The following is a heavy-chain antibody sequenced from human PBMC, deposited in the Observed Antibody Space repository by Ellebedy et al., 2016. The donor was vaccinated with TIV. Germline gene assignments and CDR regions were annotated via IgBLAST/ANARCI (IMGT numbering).Heavy chain of an antibody. CDR3: ASVGGRSSGWDPNLLY. CDR2: IYYSGST. CDR1: GDSISSSYYY. J-gene: IGHJ4*02. Sequence: SETLSLTCTVSGDSISSSYYYWGWIRQPPGKGLEWIGTIYYSGSTCYNSSLKSRATISLDTLKNQFSLKLGSVTAADTAMYYCASVGGRSSGWDPNLLYWGQGTLVTVSS. V-gene: IGHV4-39*07. D-gene: IGHD6-19*01.